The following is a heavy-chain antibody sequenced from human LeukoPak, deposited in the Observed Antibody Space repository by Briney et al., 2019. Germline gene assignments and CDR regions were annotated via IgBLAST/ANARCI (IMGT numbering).Heavy chain of an antibody. J-gene: IGHJ6*03. V-gene: IGHV3-74*01. Sequence: GGSLRLSCAASGFTFSSYWMHWVRQAPGKGPVWVSRINNDGSGTTYADSVKGRFTISRDDAKNTLYLQMNSLRAGDTAVYYCARDYTVMAYYYYYMDVWGKGTTVTVSS. D-gene: IGHD5-18*01. CDR1: GFTFSSYW. CDR2: INNDGSGT. CDR3: ARDYTVMAYYYYYMDV.